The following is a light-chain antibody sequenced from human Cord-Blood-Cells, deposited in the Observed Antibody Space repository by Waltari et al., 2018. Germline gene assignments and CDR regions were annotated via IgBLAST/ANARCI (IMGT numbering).Light chain of an antibody. V-gene: IGLV2-14*01. CDR3: SSYTSSSTLVV. CDR1: SSDVGGYNY. CDR2: DVS. Sequence: QSALTQPASVSGSPGQSITISCTGTSSDVGGYNYVSWYKQHPGKAPKLVIYDVSNRPAGVSNRFSGSKSGNTASLTISGLQAEDEADDYCSSYTSSSTLVVFGGGTKLTVL. J-gene: IGLJ2*01.